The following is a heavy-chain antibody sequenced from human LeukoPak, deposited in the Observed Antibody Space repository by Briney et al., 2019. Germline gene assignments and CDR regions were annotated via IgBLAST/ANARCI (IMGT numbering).Heavy chain of an antibody. CDR2: IVFDGNKK. V-gene: IGHV3-30*02. J-gene: IGHJ4*02. CDR3: AKDGGVWFGEVWPGYFDK. CDR1: GFTFSNFG. Sequence: GGSLRLSCAASGFTFSNFGIHWVRQAPGKGLEWVAFIVFDGNKKFYADSVKSRFIISRDNSKNMLYLQMNDLRAEETPVYYCAKDGGVWFGEVWPGYFDKWGQGTLVTVSP. D-gene: IGHD3-10*01.